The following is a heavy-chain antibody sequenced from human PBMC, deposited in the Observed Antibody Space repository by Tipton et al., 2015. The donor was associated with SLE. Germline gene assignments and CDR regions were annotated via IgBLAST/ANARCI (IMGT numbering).Heavy chain of an antibody. CDR1: GGSFSGYY. Sequence: TLSLTCAVYGGSFSGYYWSWIRQPPGKGLEWIGEINHSGSTNYNPSLKSRVSISADTSKNHFSLWLTSVTAADTAVYYCARHTTTEWFRLVMGASWFDPWGQGTLVTVSS. D-gene: IGHD6-19*01. J-gene: IGHJ5*02. CDR2: INHSGST. V-gene: IGHV4-34*01. CDR3: ARHTTTEWFRLVMGASWFDP.